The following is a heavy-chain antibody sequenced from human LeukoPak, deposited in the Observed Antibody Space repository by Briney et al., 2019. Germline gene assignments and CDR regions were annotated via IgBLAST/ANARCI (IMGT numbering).Heavy chain of an antibody. J-gene: IGHJ6*03. CDR1: GGSISSSNW. CDR2: TSHSGST. V-gene: IGHV4-4*02. D-gene: IGHD1-26*01. Sequence: SETLSLTCAVSGGSISSSNWWNWVRQPPGKGLEWIGETSHSGSTNYNPSLSRVTISVDTSKNQFSLKLSSVTAADTAVYYCAKAGWEPKPYYYYYYMDVWGKGTTVTVSS. CDR3: AKAGWEPKPYYYYYYMDV.